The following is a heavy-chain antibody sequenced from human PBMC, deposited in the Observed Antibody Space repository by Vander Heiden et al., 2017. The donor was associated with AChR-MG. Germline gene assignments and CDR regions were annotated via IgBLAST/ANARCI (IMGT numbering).Heavy chain of an antibody. V-gene: IGHV3-30*02. Sequence: QVQLVESGGGVVQPGGSLRLSCAASGFTFSSYGMHWVRQAPGKGLDWVAFIRYDGSNKYYADSVKGRFTISRDNSKNTLYLQMNSLRAEDTAVYYCAKVFEYCGGDCYSSYWGQGTLVTVSS. J-gene: IGHJ4*02. CDR3: AKVFEYCGGDCYSSY. D-gene: IGHD2-21*02. CDR2: IRYDGSNK. CDR1: GFTFSSYG.